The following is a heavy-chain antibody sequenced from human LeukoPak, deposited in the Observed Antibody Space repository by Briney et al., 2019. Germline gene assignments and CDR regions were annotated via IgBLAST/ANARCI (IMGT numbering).Heavy chain of an antibody. J-gene: IGHJ5*02. Sequence: SETLSLTCTVSGGSISSGGYYWSWIRQPPGKGLEWIGFIHDGGSTSYNSSLKSRVAISVDRSKNQFSLKLSSVTAADTAVYYCARREFSYCSSTSCYLNWFDPWGQGTLVTVSS. D-gene: IGHD2-2*01. V-gene: IGHV4-30-2*01. CDR1: GGSISSGGYY. CDR3: ARREFSYCSSTSCYLNWFDP. CDR2: IHDGGST.